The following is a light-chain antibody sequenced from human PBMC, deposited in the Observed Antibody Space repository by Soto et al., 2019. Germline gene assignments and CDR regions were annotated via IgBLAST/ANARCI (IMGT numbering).Light chain of an antibody. CDR1: QSVSSSY. Sequence: EIVLTQSPGTLSLSPGERATLSCRASQSVSSSYLAWYQQKPGQAPRLLIYGASSKATGITDRFSGSGSGTDFTLPISRVEAEDFAVYYGQQYGCSPGFSFGLGTKVDMK. CDR3: QQYGCSPGFS. CDR2: GAS. V-gene: IGKV3-20*01. J-gene: IGKJ3*01.